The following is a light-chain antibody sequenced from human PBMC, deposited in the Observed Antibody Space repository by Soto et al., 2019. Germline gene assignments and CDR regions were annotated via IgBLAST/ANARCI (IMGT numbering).Light chain of an antibody. J-gene: IGKJ4*01. CDR3: QQFLSPLT. Sequence: EVVLTQSPGTLSLSPGDRATLSCRPSQSITGSYLAWYQQKPGQAPRLLMFGAYNRATGIPDRFSGSRSGTDFTLTISRLEPEDFAVYYWQQFLSPLTFGGGTRVEIK. CDR2: GAY. CDR1: QSITGSY. V-gene: IGKV3-20*01.